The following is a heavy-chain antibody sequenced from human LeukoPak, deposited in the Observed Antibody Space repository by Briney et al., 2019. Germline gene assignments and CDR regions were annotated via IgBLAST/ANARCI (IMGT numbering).Heavy chain of an antibody. V-gene: IGHV1-24*01. J-gene: IGHJ5*02. D-gene: IGHD2-2*02. Sequence: ASVKVSCKVSGYTLTELSMHWVRQAPGKGLEWMGGFDPEDGETIYAQKFQGRVTMTEDTSTDTAYMELSSLRSEDTAVYYCATADYCSSTSCYRGFDPWGQGALVTVSS. CDR3: ATADYCSSTSCYRGFDP. CDR1: GYTLTELS. CDR2: FDPEDGET.